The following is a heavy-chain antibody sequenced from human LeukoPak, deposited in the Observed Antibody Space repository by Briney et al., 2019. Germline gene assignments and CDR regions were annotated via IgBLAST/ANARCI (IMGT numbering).Heavy chain of an antibody. V-gene: IGHV3-23*01. CDR1: GFTFSSYA. CDR3: ARGSGTTDWYFDL. D-gene: IGHD1-7*01. CDR2: ISGSGGNT. Sequence: AGGSLRVSCAASGFTFSSYAMSWVRQALAKGLEWVSAISGSGGNTYYADSVKGRFTISRDNSKNTLYLQMNSLRAEDTAVYYCARGSGTTDWYFDLWGRGTLVTVSS. J-gene: IGHJ2*01.